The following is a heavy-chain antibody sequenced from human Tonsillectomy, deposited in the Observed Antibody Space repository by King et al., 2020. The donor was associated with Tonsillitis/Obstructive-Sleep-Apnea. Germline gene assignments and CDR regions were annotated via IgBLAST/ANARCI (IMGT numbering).Heavy chain of an antibody. J-gene: IGHJ4*02. CDR3: ARGWLVFDY. D-gene: IGHD6-19*01. CDR2: IFSNDEK. V-gene: IGHV2-26*01. Sequence: TLKESGPVLVKPTETLTLTCTVSGFSLSKPRMGVSWIRRPPRKALEWLAHIFSNDEKSYNTSLRTRLTISKDTSKSQVVLTMTNVDPVDTATYYCARGWLVFDYWGQGTLVTVSS. CDR1: GFSLSKPRMG.